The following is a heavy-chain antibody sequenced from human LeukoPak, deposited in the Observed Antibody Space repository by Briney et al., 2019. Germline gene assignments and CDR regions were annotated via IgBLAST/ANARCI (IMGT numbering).Heavy chain of an antibody. CDR3: ARVSSSWYEDWYFDL. D-gene: IGHD6-13*01. V-gene: IGHV4-4*07. CDR1: GGSITSYY. J-gene: IGHJ2*01. CDR2: IFISESR. Sequence: SETLSLTCTVSGGSITSYYWSWVRQPAGKGLEWIGRIFISESRNYNPSLKSRVTMSVDTSKNQFSLKLSSVTAADTAVYYCARVSSSWYEDWYFDLWGRGTLVSVSS.